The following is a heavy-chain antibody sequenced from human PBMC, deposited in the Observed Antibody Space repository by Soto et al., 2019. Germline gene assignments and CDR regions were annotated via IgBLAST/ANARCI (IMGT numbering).Heavy chain of an antibody. D-gene: IGHD6-13*01. CDR2: INPSGGST. J-gene: IGHJ6*02. V-gene: IGHV1-46*01. CDR1: GYTFTSYY. Sequence: ASVKVSCKASGYTFTSYYMHWVRQAPGQGLEWMGIINPSGGSTSYAQKFQGRVTMTRDTSTSTVYMELSSLRSEDTAVYYCARVGFQGQAAGPYYYYGMDVWGQGTTVTVSS. CDR3: ARVGFQGQAAGPYYYYGMDV.